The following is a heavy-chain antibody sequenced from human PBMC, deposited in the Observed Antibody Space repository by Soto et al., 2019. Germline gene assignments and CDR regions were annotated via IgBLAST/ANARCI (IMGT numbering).Heavy chain of an antibody. D-gene: IGHD6-19*01. CDR3: AAAVARGWFDP. CDR1: GGSFSGYY. J-gene: IGHJ5*02. V-gene: IGHV4-34*02. Sequence: QVQLQQWGAGLLKPSETLSLTCAIYGGSFSGYYWSWIRQPPRKGLEWIGEINHSGSTNYHPSLKSRVAMPVDTSKNQFSLKLSAVTAADMAVYYCAAAVARGWFDPWGQGTLVTVSS. CDR2: INHSGST.